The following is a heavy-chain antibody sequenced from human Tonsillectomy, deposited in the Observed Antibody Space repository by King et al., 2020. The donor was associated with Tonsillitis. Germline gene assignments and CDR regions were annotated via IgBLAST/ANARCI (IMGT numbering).Heavy chain of an antibody. V-gene: IGHV5-51*01. D-gene: IGHD1-7*01. Sequence: QLVQSGAEVKKPGDSLKISCKTSGYSFDNYLVVWVRQMPGKGLEWMGSVHPGGSDIRYSPSFRGQVTISVDRSTTTAYLQWTSLKKSDTAMYYCARRTGTTNWFDPGGQGTLVTVPS. J-gene: IGHJ5*02. CDR1: GYSFDNYL. CDR2: VHPGGSDI. CDR3: ARRTGTTNWFDP.